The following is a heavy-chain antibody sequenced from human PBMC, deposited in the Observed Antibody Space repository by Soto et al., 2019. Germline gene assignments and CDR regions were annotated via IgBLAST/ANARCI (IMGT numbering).Heavy chain of an antibody. Sequence: GGSLRLSCAASRFTFSIYWMSWVRQAPGKGLEWVANIKQDGSDKYYVDSVKGRFTISRDNAKNSLYLQMNSLRAEDTAVYYCAREAVIAIGGKRYFDYWGQGTLVTVSS. CDR2: IKQDGSDK. V-gene: IGHV3-7*01. CDR3: AREAVIAIGGKRYFDY. CDR1: RFTFSIYW. D-gene: IGHD2-21*01. J-gene: IGHJ4*02.